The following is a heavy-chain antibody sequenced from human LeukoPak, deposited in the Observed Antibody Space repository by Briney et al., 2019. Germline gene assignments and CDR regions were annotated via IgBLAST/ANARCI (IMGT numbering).Heavy chain of an antibody. J-gene: IGHJ5*02. CDR3: ARDLPRRYCSSTSCYT. CDR2: INHSGST. CDR1: GGSFSGYY. Sequence: SETLSLTCAVYGGSFSGYYWSWIRQPPGKGLEWIGEINHSGSTNYNPSLESRVTISVDTSKNQFSLKLSSVTAADTAVYYCARDLPRRYCSSTSCYTWGQGTLVTVSS. D-gene: IGHD2-2*02. V-gene: IGHV4-34*01.